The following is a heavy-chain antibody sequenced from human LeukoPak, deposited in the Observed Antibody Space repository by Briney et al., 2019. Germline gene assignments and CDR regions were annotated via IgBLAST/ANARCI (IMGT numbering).Heavy chain of an antibody. D-gene: IGHD1-26*01. J-gene: IGHJ6*03. CDR1: GYTFTGYY. V-gene: IGHV1-2*02. Sequence: ASVKVSCKASGYTFTGYYMHWVRQAPGQGLEWMGWINPNSGGTNYAQKFQGRVTMTRDTSISTAYMELSRLRSDDTAVYYCATQWSGSYTKHGYYYMDVWGKGTTVTVSS. CDR2: INPNSGGT. CDR3: ATQWSGSYTKHGYYYMDV.